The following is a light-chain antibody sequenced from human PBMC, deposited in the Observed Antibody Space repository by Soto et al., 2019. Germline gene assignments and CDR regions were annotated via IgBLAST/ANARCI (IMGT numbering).Light chain of an antibody. CDR2: GAS. J-gene: IGKJ4*01. V-gene: IGKV3-20*01. Sequence: EIVLTQSPGTLSLSPGERATLSCRASQSVSSSYLAWYQQKPGQAPRLLIYGASSRATGIPDRFSGSGSGTDFTLTINRLEPEDFAVYYCQQYGSSPVTFCGGTKVDIK. CDR1: QSVSSSY. CDR3: QQYGSSPVT.